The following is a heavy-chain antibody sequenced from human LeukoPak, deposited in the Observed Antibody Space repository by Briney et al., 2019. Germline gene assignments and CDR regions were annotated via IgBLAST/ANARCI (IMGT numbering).Heavy chain of an antibody. CDR1: GYTFTSYD. Sequence: ASVKVSCKASGYTFTSYDINWVRQATGQGLEWMGWMNPNSGNTGYAQKFQGRVTMTRDTSTSTVYMELSSLRSEDTAVYYCAREDYSNYDHDAFDIWGQGTMVTVSS. V-gene: IGHV1-8*01. CDR2: MNPNSGNT. J-gene: IGHJ3*02. CDR3: AREDYSNYDHDAFDI. D-gene: IGHD4-11*01.